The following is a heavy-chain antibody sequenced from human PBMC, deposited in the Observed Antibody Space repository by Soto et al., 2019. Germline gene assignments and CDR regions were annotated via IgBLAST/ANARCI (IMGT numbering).Heavy chain of an antibody. CDR2: ISYSGST. D-gene: IGHD3-10*01. Sequence: SETLSLTCTVSGGSISSSSYYWGWIRQPPGKGLEWIGFISYSGSTYYSLSLKSRVTISVDTSKNQFSLNLSFVTAADTAVYYCVRGVLSWGQGTLVTVSS. J-gene: IGHJ1*01. CDR3: VRGVLS. CDR1: GGSISSSSYY. V-gene: IGHV4-30-4*08.